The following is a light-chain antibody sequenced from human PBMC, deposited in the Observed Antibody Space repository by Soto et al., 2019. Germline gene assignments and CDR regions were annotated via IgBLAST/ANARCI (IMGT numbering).Light chain of an antibody. CDR2: DVN. V-gene: IGLV2-14*03. CDR1: SSDVGGYNY. J-gene: IGLJ2*01. CDR3: SSYTTDSPVV. Sequence: QSALTQPASVSGSPGQSITISCTGTSSDVGGYNYVSWYQQYPGKAPNLIIFDVNVRPSGVSYRFSGSKSGNTASLAISGLQTDDEGDYYCSSYTTDSPVVFGGGTKLTVL.